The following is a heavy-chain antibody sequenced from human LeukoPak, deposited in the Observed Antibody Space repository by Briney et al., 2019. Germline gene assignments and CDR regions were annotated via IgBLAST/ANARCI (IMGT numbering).Heavy chain of an antibody. CDR2: ISWNSGSI. Sequence: PGRSLRLSCAASGFTFDDYAMHWVRQSPGEGLEGVSGISWNSGSIGYADSVEGRFTISRDNAKNSLYLQMNSLRAEDTALYYCAKGSYCSGGSCYSIAYFDYWGQGTLVTVSS. V-gene: IGHV3-9*01. D-gene: IGHD2-15*01. CDR3: AKGSYCSGGSCYSIAYFDY. CDR1: GFTFDDYA. J-gene: IGHJ4*02.